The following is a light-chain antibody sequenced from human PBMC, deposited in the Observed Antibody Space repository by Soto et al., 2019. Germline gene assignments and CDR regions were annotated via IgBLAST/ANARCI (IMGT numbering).Light chain of an antibody. CDR3: QQRYNWPIT. J-gene: IGKJ5*01. V-gene: IGKV3-11*01. CDR1: QYVGTR. Sequence: EIVLTQPPATLSSSPGETATLSCRASQYVGTRLAWYQHKPGQAPRLLIYYTSNRATGIPARFSGSGSGTDFTLTINSLAPEDFSVYYCQQRYNWPITFGQGTRLEIK. CDR2: YTS.